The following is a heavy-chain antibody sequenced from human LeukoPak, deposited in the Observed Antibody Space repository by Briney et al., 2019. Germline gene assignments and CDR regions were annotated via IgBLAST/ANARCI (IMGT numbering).Heavy chain of an antibody. CDR1: GGSISSGGYY. Sequence: PSETLSLTCTVSGGSISSGGYYWSWIRQHPGKGLEWIGRVHTSGNPNYNPSLESRVSISIDRSKNQFSLELNSVTAADTAVYYCAGGGGWLQLGYYLDLRGQGT. J-gene: IGHJ4*01. V-gene: IGHV4-61*02. CDR2: VHTSGNP. D-gene: IGHD5-24*01. CDR3: AGGGGWLQLGYYLDL.